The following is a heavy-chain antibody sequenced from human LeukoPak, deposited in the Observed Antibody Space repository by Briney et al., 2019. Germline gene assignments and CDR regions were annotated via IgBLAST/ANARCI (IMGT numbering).Heavy chain of an antibody. CDR1: GGSFSGYY. J-gene: IGHJ4*02. CDR2: INHSGST. Sequence: PSETLSLTCAVYGGSFSGYYWSWIRQPPGKGLEWIGEINHSGSTNYNPSLKSRVTISVDTSKNQFSLKLSSVTAADTAVYYCARADSGWRIFDYWGQGTLVTVSS. CDR3: ARADSGWRIFDY. V-gene: IGHV4-34*01. D-gene: IGHD6-19*01.